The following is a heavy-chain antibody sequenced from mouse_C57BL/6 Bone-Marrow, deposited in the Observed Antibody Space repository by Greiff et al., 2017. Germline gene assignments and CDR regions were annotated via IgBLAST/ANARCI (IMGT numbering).Heavy chain of an antibody. Sequence: QVTLKESGPGILQPSQTLSLTCSFSGFSLRTFGMGVGWIRQPSGKGLEWLAHIWWDDDKYYNPALKSRLTISNDTSKNQVFLKVANVDTADTATYYCARRGLYDGSSYSAWFAYWGQGTLVTVSA. V-gene: IGHV8-8*01. CDR2: IWWDDDK. J-gene: IGHJ3*01. D-gene: IGHD1-1*01. CDR3: ARRGLYDGSSYSAWFAY. CDR1: GFSLRTFGMG.